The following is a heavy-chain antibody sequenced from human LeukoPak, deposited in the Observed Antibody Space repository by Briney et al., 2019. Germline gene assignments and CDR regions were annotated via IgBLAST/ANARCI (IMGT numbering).Heavy chain of an antibody. CDR3: AHSPNYYYDSSGYYAPFDY. CDR1: GFSLSTSAVA. Sequence: SGPTLVKPTQTLTLTCTFSGFSLSTSAVAVGWIRQPPGQALEWLALIYWNDDKRYSPSLKSRLTITKDTSKNQVVLTMTNMDPVDTATYYCAHSPNYYYDSSGYYAPFDYWGQGTLVTVSS. V-gene: IGHV2-5*01. J-gene: IGHJ4*02. CDR2: IYWNDDK. D-gene: IGHD3-22*01.